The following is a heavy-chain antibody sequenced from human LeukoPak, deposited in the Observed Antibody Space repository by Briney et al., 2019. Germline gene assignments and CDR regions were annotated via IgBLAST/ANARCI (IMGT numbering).Heavy chain of an antibody. CDR2: IRSKAYGGTT. CDR3: TGLKGTGWPIDY. Sequence: QSGGSLRLSCTASGFTFGDYAMSWFRQAPGKGLECVGFIRSKAYGGTTEYAAPVKGRFTISRDDSKSIAYLQMNGLKTDDTAVYYCTGLKGTGWPIDYWGQGTLVTVSS. V-gene: IGHV3-49*03. J-gene: IGHJ4*02. D-gene: IGHD6-19*01. CDR1: GFTFGDYA.